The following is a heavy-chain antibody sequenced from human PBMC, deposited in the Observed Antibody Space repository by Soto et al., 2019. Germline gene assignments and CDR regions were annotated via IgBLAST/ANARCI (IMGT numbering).Heavy chain of an antibody. J-gene: IGHJ4*02. CDR2: IIPIFGTA. Sequence: QVQLVQSGAEVKKPGSSVKVSCKASGGTFSSYAISWVRQAPGQGLEWMGGIIPIFGTANYAQKFQGRVTITADESTSTAYMELSSLRSEDTAVYYCASNDYPGRGAEYSFDYWGQGTLVTVSS. V-gene: IGHV1-69*01. D-gene: IGHD1-1*01. CDR1: GGTFSSYA. CDR3: ASNDYPGRGAEYSFDY.